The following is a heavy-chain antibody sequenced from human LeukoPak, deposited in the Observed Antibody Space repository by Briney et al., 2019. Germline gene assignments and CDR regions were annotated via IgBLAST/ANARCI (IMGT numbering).Heavy chain of an antibody. CDR1: GFTFSDYY. CDR3: ARDYSSTSCPLGAFDI. Sequence: PGGSLRLSCAASGFTFSDYYMSWIRQAPGKGLEWVSYISSSGSTIYYADSVKGRFTSSRDNAKNSLYLQMNSLRAEDTAVYYCARDYSSTSCPLGAFDIWGQGTMVTVSS. J-gene: IGHJ3*02. V-gene: IGHV3-11*04. D-gene: IGHD2-2*01. CDR2: ISSSGSTI.